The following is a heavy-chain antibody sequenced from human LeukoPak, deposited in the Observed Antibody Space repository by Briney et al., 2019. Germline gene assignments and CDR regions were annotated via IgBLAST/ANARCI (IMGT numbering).Heavy chain of an antibody. CDR1: GYTLTELS. D-gene: IGHD6-19*01. CDR3: ARGLEQWLVRNYYYYGMDV. Sequence: ASVKVSCKVSGYTLTELSMHWVRQAPGKGLEWMGGFDPEDGETIYAQKFQGRVTMTEDTSTDTAYTELSSLRSEDTAVYYCARGLEQWLVRNYYYYGMDVWGQGTTVTVSS. J-gene: IGHJ6*02. CDR2: FDPEDGET. V-gene: IGHV1-24*01.